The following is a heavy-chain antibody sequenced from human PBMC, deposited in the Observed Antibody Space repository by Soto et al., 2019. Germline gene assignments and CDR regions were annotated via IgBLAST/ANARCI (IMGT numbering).Heavy chain of an antibody. V-gene: IGHV1-69*13. D-gene: IGHD2-2*01. CDR1: GGTFSSYA. CDR3: ARGRDCSSTSCRATYYYYYGMDV. J-gene: IGHJ6*02. Sequence: ASVKVSCKASGGTFSSYAISWVRQAPGQGLEWMGGIIPIFGTANYAQKFQGRVTITADEPTSTAYMELSSLRSEDTAVYYCARGRDCSSTSCRATYYYYYGMDVWGQGTTVTVS. CDR2: IIPIFGTA.